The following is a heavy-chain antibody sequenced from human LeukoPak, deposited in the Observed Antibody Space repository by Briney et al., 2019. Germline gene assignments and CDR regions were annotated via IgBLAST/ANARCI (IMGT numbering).Heavy chain of an antibody. V-gene: IGHV3-74*01. J-gene: IGHJ3*02. CDR3: ARRGAVTYAFDI. CDR2: INSDGSST. D-gene: IGHD4-17*01. Sequence: PGRSLRLSCAASGFTFDDYAMHWVRQAPGKGLVWVSRINSDGSSTSYADSVKGRFTISRDNAKNTLYLQMNSLRAEDTAVYYCARRGAVTYAFDIWGQGTMVTVSS. CDR1: GFTFDDYA.